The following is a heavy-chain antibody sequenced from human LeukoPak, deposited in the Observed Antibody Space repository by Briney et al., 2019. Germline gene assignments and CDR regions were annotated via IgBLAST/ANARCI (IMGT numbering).Heavy chain of an antibody. J-gene: IGHJ4*02. CDR1: GFTFSRYG. D-gene: IGHD3-3*01. CDR2: IWYDGTNK. Sequence: PGGSLRLSCAASGFTFSRYGRHWVRQAPGKGLEWVALIWYDGTNKYYVDSVKGRFTISRDNSKNTVSLEMNSLRADDTAVYYCARDRYGIRRDYCHQWRQGILVTVSS. CDR3: ARDRYGIRRDYCHQ. V-gene: IGHV3-33*01.